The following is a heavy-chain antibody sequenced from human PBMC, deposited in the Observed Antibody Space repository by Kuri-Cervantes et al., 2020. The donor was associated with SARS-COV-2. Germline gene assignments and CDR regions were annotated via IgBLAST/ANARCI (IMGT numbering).Heavy chain of an antibody. D-gene: IGHD1-14*01. Sequence: SETLSLTCTVPGGTINRYYWGWIRQPPGKGLEWIGYHYYSGSTYYTPSLKGPVTISVDTSKNHFSLKLSSVTAADTAVYYCARTVAAGNWFDPWSQGTLVTVSS. V-gene: IGHV4-59*08. J-gene: IGHJ5*02. CDR1: GGTINRYY. CDR2: HYYSGST. CDR3: ARTVAAGNWFDP.